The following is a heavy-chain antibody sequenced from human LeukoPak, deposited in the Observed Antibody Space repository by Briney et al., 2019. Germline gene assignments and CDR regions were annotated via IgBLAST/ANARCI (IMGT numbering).Heavy chain of an antibody. Sequence: GASVKVSCKAPGDTLITHYISWVRQAPGQGLEWVGRIVPVIGVATYAQSLQGRDIITADRSTNTAYMGLSSLRFEDSAVYFCARHSSRGHYYDFDFWGQGSLVTVSS. J-gene: IGHJ4*02. D-gene: IGHD3-22*01. CDR3: ARHSSRGHYYDFDF. CDR1: GDTLITHY. CDR2: IVPVIGVA. V-gene: IGHV1-69*02.